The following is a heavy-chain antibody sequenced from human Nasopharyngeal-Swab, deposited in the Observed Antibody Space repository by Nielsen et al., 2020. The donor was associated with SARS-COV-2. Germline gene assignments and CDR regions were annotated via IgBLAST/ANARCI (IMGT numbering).Heavy chain of an antibody. CDR2: IYYSGST. CDR3: ARHKPPAMVTSYYFDY. D-gene: IGHD5-18*01. CDR1: GGSISSSSYY. Sequence: SETLSLTCTVSGGSISSSSYYWGWIRQPPGEGLEWIGSIYYSGSTYYNPSLKSRVTISVDTSKNQFSLKLSSVTAADTAVYYCARHKPPAMVTSYYFDYWGQGTLVTVSS. V-gene: IGHV4-39*01. J-gene: IGHJ4*02.